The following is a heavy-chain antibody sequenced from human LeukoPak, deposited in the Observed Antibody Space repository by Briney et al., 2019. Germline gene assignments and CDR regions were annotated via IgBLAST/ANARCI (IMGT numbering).Heavy chain of an antibody. V-gene: IGHV4-59*08. J-gene: IGHJ4*02. CDR3: AGHHPRNTVDF. D-gene: IGHD2/OR15-2a*01. CDR1: GGSISSYY. CDR2: ISDIGSI. Sequence: SETLSLTCTVSGGSISSYYWSWIRQPPGKGLEWNAYISDIGSINYNPSLKSRVTISLDTSKNQFSLKLSSVTAADTAVYYCAGHHPRNTVDFWGQGTLVTVSS.